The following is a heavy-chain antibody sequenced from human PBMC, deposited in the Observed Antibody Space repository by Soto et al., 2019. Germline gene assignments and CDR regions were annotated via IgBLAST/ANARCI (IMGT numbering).Heavy chain of an antibody. V-gene: IGHV3-53*01. J-gene: IGHJ3*02. Sequence: DVQLEESGGGWIQTGGSLRLSCAASGFSFSGQNYLPWVGKAQRKGLEWVSALYISDGTYYADSVRGRCSDSRDNSKNTFNLQLPHLRPEDPTLYFCATWLKRELAFDIWGLGTKVTASS. CDR2: LYISDGT. CDR3: ATWLKRELAFDI. D-gene: IGHD6-19*01. CDR1: GFSFSGQNY.